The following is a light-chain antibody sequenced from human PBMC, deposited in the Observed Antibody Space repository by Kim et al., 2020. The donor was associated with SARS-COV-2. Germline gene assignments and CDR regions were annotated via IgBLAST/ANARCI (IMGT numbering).Light chain of an antibody. V-gene: IGKV3-20*01. J-gene: IGKJ2*01. CDR1: QSVSSSY. CDR2: GAS. Sequence: EIVLTQSPGTLSLSPGERATLSCRASQSVSSSYLAWYQQKPGQAPRLLIYGASSRATGIPDMFSGSGSGTDFTLTISRLEPEDFAVYYCQQYGSSPLTFGQGTKLEI. CDR3: QQYGSSPLT.